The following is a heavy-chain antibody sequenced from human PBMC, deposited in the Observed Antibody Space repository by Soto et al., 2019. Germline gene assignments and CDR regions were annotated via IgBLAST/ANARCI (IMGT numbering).Heavy chain of an antibody. Sequence: SETLSLTCTVSGGSISSGGYYWSWIRQHPGKGLEWIGYIYYSGSTYYNPSLKSRGTISVDTSKNQFSLKLSSVTAADTAVYYCARRYGGNFDYWGKGTLVPVSS. V-gene: IGHV4-31*03. D-gene: IGHD2-15*01. J-gene: IGHJ4*02. CDR2: IYYSGST. CDR1: GGSISSGGYY. CDR3: ARRYGGNFDY.